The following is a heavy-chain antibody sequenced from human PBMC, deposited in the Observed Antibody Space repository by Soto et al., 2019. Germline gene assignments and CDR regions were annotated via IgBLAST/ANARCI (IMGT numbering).Heavy chain of an antibody. CDR2: SRCKADNYSP. Sequence: EVQLVESGGGLVQPGGSLRLSCAVSGFDVRHHHMDGVRQAPGKGLEWVGRSRCKADNYSPDYAASAKGRFTISRDESKSTLNLQMSSLRTEDSAVFYCVCWLWGIGHWGQGTLVTVSP. J-gene: IGHJ4*02. CDR3: VCWLWGIGH. V-gene: IGHV3-72*01. CDR1: GFDVRHHH. D-gene: IGHD3-16*01.